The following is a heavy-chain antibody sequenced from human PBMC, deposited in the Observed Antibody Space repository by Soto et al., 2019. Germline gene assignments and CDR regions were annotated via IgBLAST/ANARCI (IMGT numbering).Heavy chain of an antibody. CDR3: GRAGVVGATDAFDI. D-gene: IGHD1-26*01. CDR2: ISYDGSNK. V-gene: IGHV3-30-3*01. CDR1: GFTFSSYA. J-gene: IGHJ3*02. Sequence: QVQLVESGGGVVQPGRSLRLSCAASGFTFSSYAMHWVRQAPGKGLEWVAVISYDGSNKYYADSVMGRFTISRDNSKNTLYLQMKSLRAEDTAVYYCGRAGVVGATDAFDIWGQGTMVTVSS.